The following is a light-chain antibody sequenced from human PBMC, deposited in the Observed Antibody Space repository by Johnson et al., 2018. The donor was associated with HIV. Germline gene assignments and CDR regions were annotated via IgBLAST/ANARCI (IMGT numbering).Light chain of an antibody. CDR3: GTWDSSLTPHV. V-gene: IGLV1-51*01. CDR2: DNN. CDR1: SSNIGNNF. Sequence: QSVLTQPPSMSAAPGQKVTISCSGSSSNIGNNFVSWFRQLPLRAPKVLLYDNNKRPSGIPDRFSGSKSGTSANLGITGLQTGDEADYYCGTWDSSLTPHVFGTGTKVTVL. J-gene: IGLJ1*01.